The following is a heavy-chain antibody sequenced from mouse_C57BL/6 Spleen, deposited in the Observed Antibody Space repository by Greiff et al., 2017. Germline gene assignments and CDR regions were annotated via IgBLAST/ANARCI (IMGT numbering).Heavy chain of an antibody. CDR1: GYTFTSYW. D-gene: IGHD1-1*01. J-gene: IGHJ4*01. CDR3: ARGGYGSSYVRYYAMDY. V-gene: IGHV1-64*01. Sequence: VQLQQPRAELVKPGASVKLSCKASGYTFTSYWMHWVQQRPGQGLEWIGMIHPNSGSTNSNEKFKSKGTLPVDKSSSTAYMQLSSLTSEDSAVYYCARGGYGSSYVRYYAMDYWGQGTSVTVSS. CDR2: IHPNSGST.